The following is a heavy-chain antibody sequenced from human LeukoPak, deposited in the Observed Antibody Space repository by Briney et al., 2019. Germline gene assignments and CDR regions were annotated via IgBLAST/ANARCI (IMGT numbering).Heavy chain of an antibody. V-gene: IGHV4-31*03. CDR2: IYYSGST. CDR1: GVSINNDDYY. CDR3: ASGLAVVRGVGY. J-gene: IGHJ4*02. D-gene: IGHD3-10*01. Sequence: SQTLSLTCTVSGVSINNDDYYWTWVRQHPGKGPEWIGHIYYSGSTYYNPSLKSRVTMSVDTSKTQFSLKLNSVTDADTAVYYCASGLAVVRGVGYWGQGTLVTVSS.